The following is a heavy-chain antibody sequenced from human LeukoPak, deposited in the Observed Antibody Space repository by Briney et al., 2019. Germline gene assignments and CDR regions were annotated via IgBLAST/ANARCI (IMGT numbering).Heavy chain of an antibody. CDR1: GYTFTNYA. V-gene: IGHV1-18*01. D-gene: IGHD6-19*01. J-gene: IGHJ4*02. Sequence: ASVKVSCKASGYTFTNYAINWVRQAPGQGLEWMGWISAYNGNTNYAQKLQGRVTMTTDTSTSTAYMELKSLRSDDTAVYYCARDVDKQWLDRNGDPDYWGQGTLVTVSS. CDR2: ISAYNGNT. CDR3: ARDVDKQWLDRNGDPDY.